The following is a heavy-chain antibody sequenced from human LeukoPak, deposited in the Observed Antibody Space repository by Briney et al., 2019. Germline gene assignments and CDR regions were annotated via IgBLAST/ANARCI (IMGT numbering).Heavy chain of an antibody. CDR3: AKDGNIWFGELLGWFDP. D-gene: IGHD3-10*01. CDR1: GFTFSSYG. Sequence: GGSLRLSCAASGFTFSSYGMHWVRQAPGKGLEWVAFIRYDGSNKYYADSVKGRFTISRDNSKNTLYLQMNSLRAEDTAVYYCAKDGNIWFGELLGWFDPWGQGTLVTVSS. J-gene: IGHJ5*02. CDR2: IRYDGSNK. V-gene: IGHV3-30*02.